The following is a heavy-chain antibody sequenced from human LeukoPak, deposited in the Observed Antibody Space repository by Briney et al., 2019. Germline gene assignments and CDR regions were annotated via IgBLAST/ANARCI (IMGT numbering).Heavy chain of an antibody. CDR1: GFTFSNYA. V-gene: IGHV3-30*04. Sequence: GGSLRLSCAASGFTFSNYALHWVRQAPGKGLEWGAFISYDGSNKYYADSVKGRFTISRDNSKNTLFLQMNSLRAEDTAVYYCARVKVKQWLVRTFDYWGQGTLVTVSS. CDR2: ISYDGSNK. D-gene: IGHD6-19*01. CDR3: ARVKVKQWLVRTFDY. J-gene: IGHJ4*02.